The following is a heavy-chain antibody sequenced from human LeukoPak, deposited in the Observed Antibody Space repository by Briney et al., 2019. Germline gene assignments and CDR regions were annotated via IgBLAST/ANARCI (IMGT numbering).Heavy chain of an antibody. D-gene: IGHD6-19*01. CDR3: AKYGNGGWVIDY. Sequence: SETLSLTCTVSGGSIGSNYWTWIRQPPGKGLEYIGYIYYTGATNYNPSLKSRVTISVDTSKNQFSLRLSSVSAADTAVYFCAKYGNGGWVIDYWGQGTLVTVS. J-gene: IGHJ4*02. CDR1: GGSIGSNY. V-gene: IGHV4-59*08. CDR2: IYYTGAT.